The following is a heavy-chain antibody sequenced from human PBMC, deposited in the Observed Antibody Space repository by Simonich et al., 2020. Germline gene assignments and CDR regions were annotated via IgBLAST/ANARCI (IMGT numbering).Heavy chain of an antibody. D-gene: IGHD1-1*01. J-gene: IGHJ4*02. CDR3: ARWTATGYYFDY. CDR2: IYGGGST. Sequence: EVQLVESGGGLIQPGGSLRLSCAASGFTVSSNYMSWVRQAPGKGVGWVSGIYGGGSTSYADSVKGRFTISRENSKNTLYLQINSLRAEDTAVYYCARWTATGYYFDYWGQGTLVTVSS. V-gene: IGHV3-53*01. CDR1: GFTVSSNY.